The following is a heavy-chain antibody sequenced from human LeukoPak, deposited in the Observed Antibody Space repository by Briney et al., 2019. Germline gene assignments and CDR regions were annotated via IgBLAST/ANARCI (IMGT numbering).Heavy chain of an antibody. CDR1: GYSFTTFG. V-gene: IGHV1-18*01. CDR3: ARNGSGSYGY. D-gene: IGHD3-10*01. Sequence: ASVKVSCKASGYSFTTFGISWVRQAPGQGLEWMGWVSVYNGHTNYAQKLQGRVTMTTDTSTSTAYMELRSLTSDDTAVYYCARNGSGSYGYWGQGTLVIVSS. CDR2: VSVYNGHT. J-gene: IGHJ4*02.